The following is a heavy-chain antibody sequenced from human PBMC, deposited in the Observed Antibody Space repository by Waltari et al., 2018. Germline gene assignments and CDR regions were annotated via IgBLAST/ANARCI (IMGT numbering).Heavy chain of an antibody. Sequence: EVQLVESGGGLVQPGGSLRLSCAASGFTFSSYEMNWVRQAPGKGLEWVSYISSSGSTIYYADSVKGRFTTSRNNAKNSLYLQMNSLRAEDTAVYYCAREKDDYYDSSGDAFDIWGQGTMVTVSS. CDR2: ISSSGSTI. D-gene: IGHD3-22*01. J-gene: IGHJ3*02. CDR3: AREKDDYYDSSGDAFDI. V-gene: IGHV3-48*03. CDR1: GFTFSSYE.